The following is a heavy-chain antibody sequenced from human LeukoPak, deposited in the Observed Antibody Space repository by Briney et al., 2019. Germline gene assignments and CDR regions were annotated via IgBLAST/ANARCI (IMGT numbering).Heavy chain of an antibody. CDR1: GFTFSSNW. Sequence: GGSLRLSCAASGFTFSSNWMSWVRQAPGKGLEWVANIRQDGSDKYYMDSVKGRFTISRDNAKNSLSLQMNSLRVEDTAVYYCAKRYYYDNSGLWDYWGQGTLVTVSS. J-gene: IGHJ4*02. CDR2: IRQDGSDK. V-gene: IGHV3-7*01. D-gene: IGHD3-22*01. CDR3: AKRYYYDNSGLWDY.